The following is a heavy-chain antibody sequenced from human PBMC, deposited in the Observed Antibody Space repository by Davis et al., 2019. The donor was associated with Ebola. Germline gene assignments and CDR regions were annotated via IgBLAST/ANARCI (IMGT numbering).Heavy chain of an antibody. CDR3: VRGDGRFDY. V-gene: IGHV4-59*08. CDR2: IDYTGST. J-gene: IGHJ4*02. Sequence: SETLSLTCTVSGGSISTYYWSWTRQLPGKGLECIGCIDYTGSTNHNPSLKSRVTISIDTSKNQFSLKLSSVTAADTAVYYCVRGDGRFDYWGQGALVTVSS. D-gene: IGHD5-24*01. CDR1: GGSISTYY.